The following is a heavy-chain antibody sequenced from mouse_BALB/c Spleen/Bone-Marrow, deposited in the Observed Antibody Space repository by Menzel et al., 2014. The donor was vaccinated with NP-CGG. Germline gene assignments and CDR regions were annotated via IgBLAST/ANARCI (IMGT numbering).Heavy chain of an antibody. D-gene: IGHD2-14*01. V-gene: IGHV1-26*01. J-gene: IGHJ1*01. CDR3: VIGFRLYWYFDV. CDR1: GYTFTDYY. CDR2: INPKNGDT. Sequence: VQLQQSGPELVKPGASVKMSCKASGYTFTDYYMKWVRQSHGKSLEWIGDINPKNGDTFYNQKFKDKATLTVDRSSSTAYMHLDILISEDSAAQYFVIGFRLYWYFDVWGAGTTNTNSS.